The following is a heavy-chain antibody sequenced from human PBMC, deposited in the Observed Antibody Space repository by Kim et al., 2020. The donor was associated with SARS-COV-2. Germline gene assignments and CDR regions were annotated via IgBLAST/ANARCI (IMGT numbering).Heavy chain of an antibody. J-gene: IGHJ4*02. Sequence: SETLSLTCTVSGGSISSSSYYWGWIRQPPGKGLEWIGSIYYSGSTYYNPSLKSRVTISVDTSKNQFSLKLSSVTAADTAVYYCARPLYYYDSSGFDYWGQGTLVTVSS. D-gene: IGHD3-22*01. CDR1: GGSISSSSYY. CDR2: IYYSGST. V-gene: IGHV4-39*01. CDR3: ARPLYYYDSSGFDY.